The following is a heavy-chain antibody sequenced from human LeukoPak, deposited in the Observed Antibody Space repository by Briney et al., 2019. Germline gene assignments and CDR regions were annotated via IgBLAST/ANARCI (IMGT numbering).Heavy chain of an antibody. Sequence: PSETLSLTCTVSGGSISSSSYYWGWIRQPPGKGLEWIGSIYYSGSTYYNPSLKSRVTISVDTSKNQFSLKLSSVTAADTAVYYCARVISGRRSFDYWGQGTLVTVSS. CDR3: ARVISGRRSFDY. J-gene: IGHJ4*02. V-gene: IGHV4-39*07. CDR2: IYYSGST. D-gene: IGHD1-26*01. CDR1: GGSISSSSYY.